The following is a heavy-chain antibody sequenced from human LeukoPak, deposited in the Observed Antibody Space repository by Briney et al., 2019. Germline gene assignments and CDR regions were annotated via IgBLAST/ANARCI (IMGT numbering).Heavy chain of an antibody. J-gene: IGHJ3*02. D-gene: IGHD4-17*01. V-gene: IGHV1-18*01. CDR3: ARNYGDYASDAFDI. CDR2: ISAYNGNT. CDR1: GYTFTIYG. Sequence: EASVKVSSKASGYTFTIYGISWVRQAPGQGLEWMGWISAYNGNTNYAQKLQGRVTMTTDTSTSTAYMELRSLRSDDTAVYYCARNYGDYASDAFDIWAKGRWSPSLQ.